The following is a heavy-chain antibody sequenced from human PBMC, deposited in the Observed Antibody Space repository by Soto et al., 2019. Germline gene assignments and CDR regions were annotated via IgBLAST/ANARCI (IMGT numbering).Heavy chain of an antibody. CDR1: GYTFSDYF. D-gene: IGHD2-21*01. CDR3: ARDSGIPGRFWYFDL. CDR2: VNPKRGGT. Sequence: QAQLVQSGAEVKNPGTSVRVSCQTYGYTFSDYFLHWVRQAPGQRPQCMGFVNPKRGGTEYAQKFQGRVTMTRYVSTSTVYMDLSWLTSDDTAVYYCARDSGIPGRFWYFDLWGRGTLVTVSS. V-gene: IGHV1-2*02. J-gene: IGHJ2*01.